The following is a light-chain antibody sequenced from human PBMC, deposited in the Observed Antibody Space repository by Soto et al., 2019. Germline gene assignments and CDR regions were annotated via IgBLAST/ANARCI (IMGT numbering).Light chain of an antibody. CDR1: NIGSKS. CDR3: QVWHSSSDHYV. J-gene: IGLJ1*01. CDR2: ADR. Sequence: SYELTQPPSVSVAPGLTARITCGGNNIGSKSVHWYQQKPGQAPVLVVFADRDRPSGIPERFFGSNSGNTATLTISGVEAGDEADYYCQVWHSSSDHYVFGTGTQLTVL. V-gene: IGLV3-21*02.